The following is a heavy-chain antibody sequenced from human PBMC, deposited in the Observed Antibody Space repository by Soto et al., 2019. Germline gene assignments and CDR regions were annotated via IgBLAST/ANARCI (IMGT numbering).Heavy chain of an antibody. D-gene: IGHD4-17*01. V-gene: IGHV4-4*07. CDR3: VRDGSKTLRDCFDP. CDR1: GCSMSKFS. Sequence: SETLSLTCRFSGCSMSKFSWSWIRQTAGKGLEWMGRVYATGTSDYNPSLRSRIAMSVDISKKTFSLRLRSVTAADTGVYYCVRDGSKTLRDCFDPWGQGILVTVSS. CDR2: VYATGTS. J-gene: IGHJ5*02.